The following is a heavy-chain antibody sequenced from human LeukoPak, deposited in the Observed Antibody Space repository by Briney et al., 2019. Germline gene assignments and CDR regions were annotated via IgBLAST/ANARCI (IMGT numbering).Heavy chain of an antibody. Sequence: PGGSLRLSCAASGFTFSNAWMSWVRQAPGKGLEWVGRIKSKTDGGTTDYAAPVKGRFTISRDDSKNTLYLQMNSLKTEDTAVYYCTTVPGVDLAMIVVDDAFDIWGQGTMVTVSS. J-gene: IGHJ3*02. CDR1: GFTFSNAW. CDR3: TTVPGVDLAMIVVDDAFDI. CDR2: IKSKTDGGTT. V-gene: IGHV3-15*01. D-gene: IGHD3-22*01.